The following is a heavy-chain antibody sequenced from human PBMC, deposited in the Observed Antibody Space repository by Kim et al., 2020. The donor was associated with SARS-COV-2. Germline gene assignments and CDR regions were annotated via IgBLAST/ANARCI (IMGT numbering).Heavy chain of an antibody. D-gene: IGHD1-26*01. V-gene: IGHV3-30*01. Sequence: SADSGKGRFTISRDNSKNTLYLQMTSLRAEDTAVYYCARDGMRLIDAFDIWGQGTMVTVSS. J-gene: IGHJ3*02. CDR3: ARDGMRLIDAFDI.